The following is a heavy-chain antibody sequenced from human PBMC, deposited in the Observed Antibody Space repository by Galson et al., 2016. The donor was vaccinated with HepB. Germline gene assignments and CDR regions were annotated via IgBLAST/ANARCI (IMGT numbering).Heavy chain of an antibody. CDR1: GYTFSTYA. CDR2: INGGNGNT. J-gene: IGHJ5*02. V-gene: IGHV1-3*01. D-gene: IGHD2-2*01. CDR3: ARDCSSAICWPWGYNWFDP. Sequence: SVKVSCKASGYTFSTYAMHWVRQAPGQRLEWMGWINGGNGNTEYSQKFQGRITITRDTSASTAYMELSSLRSEDTAVYYCARDCSSAICWPWGYNWFDPWGQGTLVTVSS.